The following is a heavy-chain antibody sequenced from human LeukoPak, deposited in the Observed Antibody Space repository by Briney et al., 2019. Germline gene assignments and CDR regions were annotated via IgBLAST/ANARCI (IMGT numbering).Heavy chain of an antibody. CDR2: MNPNSGNT. CDR1: GYTFTSYD. V-gene: IGHV1-8*01. D-gene: IGHD3-10*01. CDR3: ATYGSGSYYFGNYYYYYGMDV. Sequence: ASVKVSCKASGYTFTSYDINWVRQATGQGLEWMGWMNPNSGNTGYAQKFQGRVTMTRNTSISTAYMELSSLRSEDTAVYYCATYGSGSYYFGNYYYYYGMDVWGQGTTVTVSS. J-gene: IGHJ6*02.